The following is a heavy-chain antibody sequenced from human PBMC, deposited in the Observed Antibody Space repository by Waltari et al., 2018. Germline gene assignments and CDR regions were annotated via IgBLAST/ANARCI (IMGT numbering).Heavy chain of an antibody. CDR1: GGTFSSYA. V-gene: IGHV1-69*01. J-gene: IGHJ6*02. Sequence: QVQLVQSGAEVKKPGSSVKVSCKASGGTFSSYAISWVRQAPGHGLEWMGGIIPIFGTANYAQKFQGRVTITADESTSTAYMELSSLRSEDTAVYYCARGYYYGSGSYYPYYYGMDVWGQGTTVTVSS. D-gene: IGHD3-10*01. CDR3: ARGYYYGSGSYYPYYYGMDV. CDR2: IIPIFGTA.